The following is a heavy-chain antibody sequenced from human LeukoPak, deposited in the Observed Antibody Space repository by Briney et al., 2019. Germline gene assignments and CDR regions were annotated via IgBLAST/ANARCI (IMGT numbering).Heavy chain of an antibody. CDR2: ISRNGGST. J-gene: IGHJ3*02. CDR1: GFTFSNYA. D-gene: IGHD3-22*01. CDR3: AKSSSYYDSSGYYGDAFDI. Sequence: GGSLRLSCAASGFTFSNYAIHWVRQAPGKGLEYVSAISRNGGSTYYADSVKGRFTISRDNSKNTLYLQMNSLRAEDTAVYYCAKSSSYYDSSGYYGDAFDIWGQGTMVTVSS. V-gene: IGHV3-64*04.